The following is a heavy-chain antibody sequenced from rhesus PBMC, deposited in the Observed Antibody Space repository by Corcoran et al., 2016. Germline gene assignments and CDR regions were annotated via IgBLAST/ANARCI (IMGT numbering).Heavy chain of an antibody. J-gene: IGHJ5-1*01. V-gene: IGHV4S2*01. CDR1: GASISSNY. D-gene: IGHD3-16*01. CDR2: IYGRGGST. CDR3: ARVPYYSGSYYRGNRFDV. Sequence: QVQLQESGPGLVKPSETLPLTCAVSGASISSNYWSWIRPAPGTGREWIGRIYGRGGSTDYNPSLKSRVTISIDTSKNQFSLKLSSVTAADTAVYYCARVPYYSGSYYRGNRFDVWGPGVLVTVSS.